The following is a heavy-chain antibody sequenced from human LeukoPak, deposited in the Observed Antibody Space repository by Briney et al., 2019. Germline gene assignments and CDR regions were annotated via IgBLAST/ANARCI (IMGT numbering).Heavy chain of an antibody. V-gene: IGHV3-64*01. Sequence: GGSLRLSCAASGFTFSSYAMHWVRQAPGKGLEYVSAISSNGGSTYYANSVKGRFTMSRDNSKNTLYLQMGSLRAEDMAVYYCARVAIAAARSGWFDPWGQGTLVTVSS. J-gene: IGHJ5*02. D-gene: IGHD6-13*01. CDR2: ISSNGGST. CDR3: ARVAIAAARSGWFDP. CDR1: GFTFSSYA.